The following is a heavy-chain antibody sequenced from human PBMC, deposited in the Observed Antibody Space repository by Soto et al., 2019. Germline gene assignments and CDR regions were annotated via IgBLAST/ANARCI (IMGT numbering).Heavy chain of an antibody. CDR1: GFTFGTYA. Sequence: GGSLRLSCAASGFTFGTYAMNWVRQAPGKGLEWVSSTPGSGGSAYYADSVRGRFTISRDNSKNTVYLQLDSLRPEDSAIYYCAKGGSGYYGDIWGQGTMVTVSS. D-gene: IGHD3-22*01. CDR3: AKGGSGYYGDI. J-gene: IGHJ3*02. CDR2: TPGSGGSA. V-gene: IGHV3-23*01.